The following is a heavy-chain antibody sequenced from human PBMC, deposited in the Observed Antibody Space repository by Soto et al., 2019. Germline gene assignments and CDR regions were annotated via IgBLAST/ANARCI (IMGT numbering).Heavy chain of an antibody. D-gene: IGHD2-15*01. V-gene: IGHV3-30-3*01. CDR3: ARDEFEGSGRNSGFDH. J-gene: IGHJ4*02. CDR2: ISFDGINQ. Sequence: QVQLVESGGRVVQPGTSLRLSCAVSGFTFRNYAMHRVRQAPGTGMEWVAVISFDGINQFYAASVKGRFIISREVSRNTMYLEMNSLRTEDTAVYFCARDEFEGSGRNSGFDHWGRGPLVAVSS. CDR1: GFTFRNYA.